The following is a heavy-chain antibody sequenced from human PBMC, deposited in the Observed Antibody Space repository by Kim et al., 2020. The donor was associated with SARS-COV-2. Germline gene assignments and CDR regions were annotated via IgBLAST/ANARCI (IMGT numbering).Heavy chain of an antibody. CDR2: VQYSGTT. Sequence: SETLSLTCTVSGGSITPYYWSLIRQPPGKGLEWIGCVQYSGTTYYNPSLKTRVTISVDTSKNQFSLTVDSVTTADTAVYYCAAYKRSIDLDVWGQGTTVTVSS. V-gene: IGHV4-59*13. CDR3: AAYKRSIDLDV. J-gene: IGHJ6*02. D-gene: IGHD1-1*01. CDR1: GGSITPYY.